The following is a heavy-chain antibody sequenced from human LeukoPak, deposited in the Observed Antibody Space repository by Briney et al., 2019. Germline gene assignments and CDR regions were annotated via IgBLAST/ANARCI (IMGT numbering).Heavy chain of an antibody. CDR1: GFTFSSYA. CDR3: ARAPDSEVADDIVVVPAAMNYYYYGMDV. Sequence: GGSLRLSCAASGFTFSSYAMSWVRQAPGKGLEWVSAISGSGGSTYYADSVKGRFTISRDNPKNTLYLQMNSLRAEDTAVYYCARAPDSEVADDIVVVPAAMNYYYYGMDVWGQGTTVTVSS. CDR2: ISGSGGST. J-gene: IGHJ6*02. D-gene: IGHD2-2*01. V-gene: IGHV3-23*01.